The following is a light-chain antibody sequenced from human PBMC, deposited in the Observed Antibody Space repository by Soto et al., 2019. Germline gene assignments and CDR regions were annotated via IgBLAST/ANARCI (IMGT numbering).Light chain of an antibody. Sequence: QSVLTQPPSVSGAPGQRVTISCTGSSSNIGAGYGVHWYQQLPGTAPKLLIYVNSNRPSGVPDRFSGSNSGTSASLAITGLRAEDEADYYCQSYDSSLSGWVFGGGTKVTV. V-gene: IGLV1-40*01. CDR2: VNS. J-gene: IGLJ3*02. CDR1: SSNIGAGYG. CDR3: QSYDSSLSGWV.